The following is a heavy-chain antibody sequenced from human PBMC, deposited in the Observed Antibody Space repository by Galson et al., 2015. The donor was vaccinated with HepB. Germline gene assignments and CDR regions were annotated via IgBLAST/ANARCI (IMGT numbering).Heavy chain of an antibody. CDR2: IYYSGST. J-gene: IGHJ3*02. D-gene: IGHD6-13*01. CDR3: ARGHASSWSGNDAFDI. CDR1: GGSFSGYY. V-gene: IGHV4-59*01. Sequence: ETLSLTCAVYGGSFSGYYWSWIRQPPGKGLGWIGYIYYSGSTNYNPSLKSRVTISVDTSKNQFSLKLSSVTAADTAVYYCARGHASSWSGNDAFDIWGQGTMVTVSS.